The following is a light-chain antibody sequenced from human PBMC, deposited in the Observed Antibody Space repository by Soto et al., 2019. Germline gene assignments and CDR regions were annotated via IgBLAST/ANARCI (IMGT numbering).Light chain of an antibody. CDR3: SSYTSSNTWV. J-gene: IGLJ3*02. V-gene: IGLV2-14*01. Sequence: QSALTQPASVSGSLGQSITISCTGSSSDVGGYNFVSWYQQHPGKAPKFMIYEVSNRPSGVSNRFSGSKSGNTASLTISGLQAEDEADYYCSSYTSSNTWVFGGGTKLTVL. CDR2: EVS. CDR1: SSDVGGYNF.